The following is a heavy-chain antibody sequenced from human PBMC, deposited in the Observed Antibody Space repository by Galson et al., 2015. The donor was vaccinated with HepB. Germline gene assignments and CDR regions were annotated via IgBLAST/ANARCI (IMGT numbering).Heavy chain of an antibody. V-gene: IGHV4-59*01. CDR1: SYY. Sequence: SYYWSWIRQPPGKGLEWIGYIYYSGSTNYNPSLKSRVTISVDTSKNQFSLKLSSVTAADTAVYYCARDPYSGYEHYFDYWGQRTLVSVSS. CDR2: IYYSGST. CDR3: ARDPYSGYEHYFDY. J-gene: IGHJ4*02. D-gene: IGHD5-12*01.